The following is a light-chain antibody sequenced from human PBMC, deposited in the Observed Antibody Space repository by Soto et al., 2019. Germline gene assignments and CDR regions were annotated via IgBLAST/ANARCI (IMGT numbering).Light chain of an antibody. Sequence: EIVMTQSPATLSVSPGERATLSCRASQSVSRNLAWYQQKPGQPPRLLIYDASTRATGVPARFGGSGSGTEFTLTISGLQSEDFAVYYCQLYGDWPPDTFGQGTKVEI. CDR3: QLYGDWPPDT. CDR2: DAS. CDR1: QSVSRN. J-gene: IGKJ2*01. V-gene: IGKV3-15*01.